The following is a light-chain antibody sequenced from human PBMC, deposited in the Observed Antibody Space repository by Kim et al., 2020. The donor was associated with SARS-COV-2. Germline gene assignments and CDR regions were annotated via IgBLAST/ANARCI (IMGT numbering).Light chain of an antibody. CDR3: SSYAGSNSVV. V-gene: IGLV2-8*01. J-gene: IGLJ2*01. CDR1: SSDVGGYNF. Sequence: LTQPPSASGSPGQSVTISCTGISSDVGGYNFVSWYQHHPGKAPKLIVYEVSKRPSGVPDRFSGSKSGNTASLTVSGLQAEDEADYYCSSYAGSNSVV. CDR2: EVS.